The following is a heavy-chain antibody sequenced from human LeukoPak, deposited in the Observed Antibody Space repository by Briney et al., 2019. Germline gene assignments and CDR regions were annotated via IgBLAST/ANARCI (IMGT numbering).Heavy chain of an antibody. CDR3: ARDQVVSFGEPKYHMDV. J-gene: IGHJ6*03. CDR2: ISGTSRYT. CDR1: GFTFSSHV. V-gene: IGHV3-21*01. Sequence: GGSLRLSCTASGFTFSSHVINWVRQAPGKGLEWVSSISGTSRYTYVADSLKGRFIISRDNAKNSVFLQINSLREEDTAVYYCARDQVVSFGEPKYHMDVWGKGTTVTVSS. D-gene: IGHD3-10*01.